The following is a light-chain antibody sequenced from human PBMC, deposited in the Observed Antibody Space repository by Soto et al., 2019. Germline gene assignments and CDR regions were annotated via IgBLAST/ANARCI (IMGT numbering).Light chain of an antibody. J-gene: IGLJ2*01. CDR2: EVR. V-gene: IGLV2-14*01. CDR1: RRDVGAYNL. Sequence: QSALTQPASVSGSPGQSITISCSGTRRDVGAYNLVSWHLQHPGKAPQLLIYEVRNRPSGISSRFSGSRSGNTASLTISSLLPEDEADYYCSAFTSRSSLVFGGGTKVTVL. CDR3: SAFTSRSSLV.